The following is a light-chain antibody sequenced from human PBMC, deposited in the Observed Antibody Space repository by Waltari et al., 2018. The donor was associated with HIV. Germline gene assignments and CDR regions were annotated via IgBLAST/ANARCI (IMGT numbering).Light chain of an antibody. CDR1: QSITSS. CDR3: LHYKYYPFT. CDR2: GAS. V-gene: IGKV1-5*03. J-gene: IGKJ3*01. Sequence: DTQMTQSPSTLSASIGDRVTISCRASQSITSSLAWYQQKPGKAPKRLVDGASTLPSGVPSKCSGSGSGTEFTLTISSLQPYDFATYYFLHYKYYPFTFGPGTKVDIK.